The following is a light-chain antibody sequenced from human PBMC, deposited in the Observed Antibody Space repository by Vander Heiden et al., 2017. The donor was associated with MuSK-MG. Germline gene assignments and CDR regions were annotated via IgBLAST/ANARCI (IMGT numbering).Light chain of an antibody. J-gene: IGLJ2*01. V-gene: IGLV1-51*01. CDR1: SSNIGNNY. CDR2: DNN. Sequence: QSVLTQPPSVSAAPGQKVTITTTGNSSNIGNNYVSWYQQHPGTAPKLLIYDNNKRPSGIPDRFSGSKSGTSATLGITGLQTGDEADYYCGTWDSSLSAVVFGGGTKLTVL. CDR3: GTWDSSLSAVV.